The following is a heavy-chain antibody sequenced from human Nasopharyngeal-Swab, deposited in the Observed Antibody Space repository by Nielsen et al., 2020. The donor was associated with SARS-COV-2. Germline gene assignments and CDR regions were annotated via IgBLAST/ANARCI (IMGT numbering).Heavy chain of an antibody. J-gene: IGHJ4*02. CDR2: ISSSSSYI. CDR3: ARDQAYYDSSGLDY. CDR1: GFTFSDYY. Sequence: GESLKISCAASGFTFSDYYMSWIRQAPGKGLEWVSYISSSSSYIYYADSVKGRFTISRDNAKNSLYLQMNSLRAEDTAVYYCARDQAYYDSSGLDYWGQGTLVTVSS. V-gene: IGHV3-11*06. D-gene: IGHD3-22*01.